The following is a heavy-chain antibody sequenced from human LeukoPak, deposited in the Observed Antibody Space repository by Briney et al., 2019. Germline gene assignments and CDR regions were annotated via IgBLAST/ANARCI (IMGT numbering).Heavy chain of an antibody. Sequence: GGSLRLSCEASGFSMSVYWMSWVRQAPGKGLEWVGNIKQDGSERYYVDSVKGRFTISRDNAKKSLYLQINSLRAEDTAVYYCARDWGAYYHFFDYWGQGTLVTVSS. J-gene: IGHJ4*02. V-gene: IGHV3-7*01. CDR1: GFSMSVYW. CDR3: ARDWGAYYHFFDY. CDR2: IKQDGSER. D-gene: IGHD3-22*01.